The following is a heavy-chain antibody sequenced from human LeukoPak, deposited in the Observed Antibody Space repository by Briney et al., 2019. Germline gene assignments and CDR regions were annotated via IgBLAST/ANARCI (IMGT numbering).Heavy chain of an antibody. CDR1: GYSFTSYW. V-gene: IGHV5-10-1*01. J-gene: IGHJ4*02. D-gene: IGHD3-10*01. Sequence: GESLKISCKGSGYSFTSYWTSWVRQMPGKGLEWMGRIDPSDSYTNYSPSFQGHVTISADKSISTAYLQWSSLKASDTAMYYCARHWGERYYGSGSYYRLYYFDYWGQGTLVTVSS. CDR3: ARHWGERYYGSGSYYRLYYFDY. CDR2: IDPSDSYT.